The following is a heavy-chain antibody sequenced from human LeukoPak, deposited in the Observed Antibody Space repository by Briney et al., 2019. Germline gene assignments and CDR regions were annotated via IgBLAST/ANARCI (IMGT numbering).Heavy chain of an antibody. CDR2: IYPDDSDT. CDR1: GYSFSIYW. CDR3: ARERSSQGYFDF. V-gene: IGHV5-51*03. J-gene: IGHJ4*02. D-gene: IGHD6-6*01. Sequence: GESLKISCKGSGYSFSIYWIAWVRQMPGKGLEWMGIIYPDDSDTRYSPSFQGQVTISADKSISTAYLQWSSLKASDTAMYYCARERSSQGYFDFWGQGTLVTVSS.